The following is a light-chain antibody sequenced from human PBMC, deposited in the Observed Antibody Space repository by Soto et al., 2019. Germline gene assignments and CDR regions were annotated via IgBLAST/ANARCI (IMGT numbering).Light chain of an antibody. Sequence: DIVMTQSPDSLAVSLGERATINCKSSQSVLYSSNNKDYLAWYQQKPGQPPKLLIYWASTRESGVPDRFSGSGSETDFTLTISSLQAEDVAVYYCHQYYGTPPTFGPGTKVDV. J-gene: IGKJ3*01. CDR2: WAS. CDR1: QSVLYSSNNKDY. CDR3: HQYYGTPPT. V-gene: IGKV4-1*01.